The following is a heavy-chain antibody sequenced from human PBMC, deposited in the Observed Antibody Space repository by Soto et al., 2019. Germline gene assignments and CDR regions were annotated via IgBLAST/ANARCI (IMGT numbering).Heavy chain of an antibody. V-gene: IGHV3-30-3*01. CDR1: GFTFISYT. Sequence: GGSLRLSCASSGFTFISYTMHWVRQAPGKGLEWVAVISYDGSNKYYADCVKGRFTISRDNSKNTLYLQMNSLRAEDTAVYYCARANPGSSGDEWLGYFDYWGQGTLVTVSS. CDR2: ISYDGSNK. CDR3: ARANPGSSGDEWLGYFDY. D-gene: IGHD3-22*01. J-gene: IGHJ4*02.